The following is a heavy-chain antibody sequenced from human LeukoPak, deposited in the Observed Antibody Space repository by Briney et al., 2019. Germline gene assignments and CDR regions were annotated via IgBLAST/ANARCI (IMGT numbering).Heavy chain of an antibody. V-gene: IGHV3-11*01. CDR1: GFTFSDYY. D-gene: IGHD2-2*01. Sequence: GGSLGLSCAASGFTFSDYYMSWIRQAPGKGLEWVSYISSSGSTIYYADSVKGRFTISRDNSKNTLYLQMNSLRAEDTAVYYCAKRGTKYIVVVPAAPRLWDYWGQGTLVTVSS. J-gene: IGHJ4*02. CDR2: ISSSGSTI. CDR3: AKRGTKYIVVVPAAPRLWDY.